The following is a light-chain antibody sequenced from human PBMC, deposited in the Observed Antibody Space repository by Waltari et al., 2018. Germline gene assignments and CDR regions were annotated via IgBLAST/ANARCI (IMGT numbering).Light chain of an antibody. CDR1: QSVGKY. CDR2: HTS. Sequence: EIVLTQSPGTLSLSPGERATLSCRASQSVGKYLAWYQQKPGQAPRLLIYHTSTRATGIPDRFAGSGSGTDFSLTIRRLEAEDFAVYYWQKYDRLPATFGQGTKVEIK. V-gene: IGKV3-20*01. J-gene: IGKJ1*01. CDR3: QKYDRLPAT.